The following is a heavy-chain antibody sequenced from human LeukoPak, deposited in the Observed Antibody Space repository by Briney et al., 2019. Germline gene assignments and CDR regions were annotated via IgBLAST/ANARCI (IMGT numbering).Heavy chain of an antibody. CDR2: IIPIFGTA. J-gene: IGHJ4*02. CDR3: ARGPRPCSGGSWHPRFDY. CDR1: GGTFSSYA. D-gene: IGHD2-15*01. V-gene: IGHV1-69*05. Sequence: ASVKLSCKASGGTFSSYAISRVRQAPGQGLEWMGGIIPIFGTANYAQTFQGRVTITTDESTSTAYMELSSLRSEDTAVYYCARGPRPCSGGSWHPRFDYWGQGTLVTVSS.